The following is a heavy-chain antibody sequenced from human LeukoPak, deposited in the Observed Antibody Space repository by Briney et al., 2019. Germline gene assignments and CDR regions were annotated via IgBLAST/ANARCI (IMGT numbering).Heavy chain of an antibody. V-gene: IGHV1-46*01. CDR3: ARDSIGSGSYTRN. Sequence: ASVKVSCKASGYTFTSYYMHWVRQAPGQGLEWMGIINPSGGSTSYAQKFQGRVTMTRDMSTSTDYMELSSLRSEDTAVYYCARDSIGSGSYTRNWGQGTMVTVSS. D-gene: IGHD1-26*01. CDR2: INPSGGST. J-gene: IGHJ3*01. CDR1: GYTFTSYY.